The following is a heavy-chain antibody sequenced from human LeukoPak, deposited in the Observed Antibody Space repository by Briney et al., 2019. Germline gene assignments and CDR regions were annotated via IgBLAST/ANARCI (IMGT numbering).Heavy chain of an antibody. CDR1: DFSFTTYA. CDR2: INWNGGST. V-gene: IGHV3-20*04. D-gene: IGHD6-19*01. Sequence: SGGSLRLSCAASDFSFTTYAMSWVRQAPGKGLEWVSGINWNGGSTGYADSVKGRFTISRDNAKNSLYLQMNSLRAEDTALYYCARDRYSSGWRAFDIWGQGTMVTVSS. CDR3: ARDRYSSGWRAFDI. J-gene: IGHJ3*02.